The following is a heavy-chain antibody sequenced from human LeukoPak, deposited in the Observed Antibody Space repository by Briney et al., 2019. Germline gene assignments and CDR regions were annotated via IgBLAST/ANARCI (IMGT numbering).Heavy chain of an antibody. Sequence: PGGSLRLSCAASGFTFSSYGMSWVRQAPGKGLEWVSAISGSGGSTYYADSVKGRFTISRDNSKNTLYLQMNSLRAEDTAVYYCAKRTRLGELSFLNYFDYWGQGTLVTVSS. D-gene: IGHD3-16*02. CDR3: AKRTRLGELSFLNYFDY. CDR2: ISGSGGST. CDR1: GFTFSSYG. V-gene: IGHV3-23*01. J-gene: IGHJ4*02.